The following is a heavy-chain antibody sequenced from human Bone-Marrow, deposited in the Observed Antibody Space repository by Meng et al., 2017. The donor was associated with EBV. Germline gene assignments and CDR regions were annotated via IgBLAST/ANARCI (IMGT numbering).Heavy chain of an antibody. Sequence: VRPGGLLRTACASSRSHFVAPYMSGFRKTPGKGLEWISYISNSGTKITYAESVKGRFTNSRDNGKNSLYLQMNSLRADDTAVYFCARGSGRWTFDYWGQGTLVTVSS. CDR3: ARGSGRWTFDY. D-gene: IGHD1-26*01. CDR2: ISNSGTKI. CDR1: RSHFVAPY. J-gene: IGHJ4*02. V-gene: IGHV3-11*01.